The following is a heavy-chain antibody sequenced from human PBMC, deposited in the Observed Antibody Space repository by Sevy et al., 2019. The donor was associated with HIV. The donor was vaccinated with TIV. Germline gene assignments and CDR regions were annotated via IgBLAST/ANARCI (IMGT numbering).Heavy chain of an antibody. CDR3: AIAPDSGGGRCSHYYGMGV. V-gene: IGHV3-74*01. D-gene: IGHD2-15*01. Sequence: GGSLRLSCVVSGFIPFTFSNYWIHWVRQGPGKGLVWVSRIGPDGRGTTYADSVKGRFSVSRDNAKNTVYLQMNSLRPEDTAVYYCAIAPDSGGGRCSHYYGMGVWGQGTTVTVSS. CDR2: IGPDGRGT. J-gene: IGHJ6*02. CDR1: GFIPFTFSNYW.